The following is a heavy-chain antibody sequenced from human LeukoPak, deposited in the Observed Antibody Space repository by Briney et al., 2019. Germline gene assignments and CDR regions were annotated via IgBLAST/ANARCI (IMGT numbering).Heavy chain of an antibody. CDR2: IYYSGST. CDR1: GGSISSSSYY. J-gene: IGHJ4*02. V-gene: IGHV4-39*01. CDR3: ARAGRYYDFWSGYFSGEDGGYFDY. D-gene: IGHD3-3*01. Sequence: PSETLSLTCTVSGGSISSSSYYWGWIRQPPGKGLEWIGSIYYSGSTYYNPSLKSRVTISVDTSKNQFSLKLSSVTAADTAVYYCARAGRYYDFWSGYFSGEDGGYFDYWGQGTLVTVSS.